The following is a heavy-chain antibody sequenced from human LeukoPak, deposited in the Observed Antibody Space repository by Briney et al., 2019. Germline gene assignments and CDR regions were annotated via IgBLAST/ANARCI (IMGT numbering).Heavy chain of an antibody. V-gene: IGHV3-53*01. CDR1: GFTVSSNY. J-gene: IGHJ4*02. CDR2: IYSGGST. D-gene: IGHD6-19*01. Sequence: GGSLRLSCAASGFTVSSNYMSWVRQAPGKGLAWVSVIYSGGSTYYADSVKGRFTISRDNSKDTLYLQMNSLRAEDTAVYYCARVSGWYSLAIDYWGQGTLVTVSS. CDR3: ARVSGWYSLAIDY.